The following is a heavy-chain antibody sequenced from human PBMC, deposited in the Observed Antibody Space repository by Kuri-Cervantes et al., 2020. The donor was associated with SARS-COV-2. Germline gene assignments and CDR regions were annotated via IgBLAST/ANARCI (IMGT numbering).Heavy chain of an antibody. CDR2: INAGNGNT. D-gene: IGHD3-22*01. Sequence: ASVKVSCKASGYTFTSYGIHWVRQAPGQRLEWMGWINAGNGNTKYSQKFQGRVTITRDTSASTAYMELSSLRPEDTAVYYCAREYYDSSGYYYYYYYGMDVWGQGTTVTVSS. J-gene: IGHJ6*02. V-gene: IGHV1-3*01. CDR3: AREYYDSSGYYYYYYYGMDV. CDR1: GYTFTSYG.